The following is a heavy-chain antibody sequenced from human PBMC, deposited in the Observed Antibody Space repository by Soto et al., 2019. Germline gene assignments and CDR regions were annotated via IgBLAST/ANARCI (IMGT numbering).Heavy chain of an antibody. V-gene: IGHV3-23*01. D-gene: IGHD2-8*01. J-gene: IGHJ5*02. CDR2: IRRTGETT. Sequence: GGSLRLSCAASGFTFSNFAMSWVRQAPGKGLEWVSGIRRTGETTYYADSVKGRFVVSRDNDKNTVYLHMSSLTGEDTAVYFCAKIEMGWFAHWGQGTQVTVSS. CDR3: AKIEMGWFAH. CDR1: GFTFSNFA.